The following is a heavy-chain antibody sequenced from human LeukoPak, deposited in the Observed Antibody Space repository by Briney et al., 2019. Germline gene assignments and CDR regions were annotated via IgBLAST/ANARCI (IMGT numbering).Heavy chain of an antibody. CDR1: GFTFSSYW. Sequence: GSLRLSCAASGFTFSSYWMTWIRQPPGKGLEWIGEINHSGSTNYNPSLKSRVTISVDTSKNQFSLKLSSVTAADTAVYYCARGRRPRLYYYYGMDVWGQGTTVTVSS. D-gene: IGHD1-1*01. V-gene: IGHV4-34*01. CDR3: ARGRRPRLYYYYGMDV. CDR2: INHSGST. J-gene: IGHJ6*02.